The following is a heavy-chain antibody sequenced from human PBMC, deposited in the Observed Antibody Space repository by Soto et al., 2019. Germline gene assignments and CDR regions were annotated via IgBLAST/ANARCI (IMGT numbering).Heavy chain of an antibody. CDR3: ARIRGYWYGLDV. Sequence: EVQLLESGGGLVQPGGSLRLSCAASGFPLSTYCMTWVRQAPGKGLEWVSAITGTGGNTYYVDSVKGRFTSSRDNSKNMLYLQMNSLRVEDTAVYYCARIRGYWYGLDVWGQGTTVTVSS. J-gene: IGHJ6*02. CDR1: GFPLSTYC. V-gene: IGHV3-23*01. CDR2: ITGTGGNT.